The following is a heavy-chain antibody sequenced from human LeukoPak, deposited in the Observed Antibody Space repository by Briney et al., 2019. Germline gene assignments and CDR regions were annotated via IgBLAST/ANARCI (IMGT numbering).Heavy chain of an antibody. V-gene: IGHV4-59*01. CDR3: ARNYDSSGYTAFGY. Sequence: KPSETLSLTCTVSGGSISSYYWSWIRQPPGEGLEWIGHIYYSGSTNYNPSLKSRVTISVDTSKSQFSLNLSSVTAADTAVYYCARNYDSSGYTAFGYWGRGTLVTVSS. D-gene: IGHD3-22*01. CDR2: IYYSGST. CDR1: GGSISSYY. J-gene: IGHJ4*02.